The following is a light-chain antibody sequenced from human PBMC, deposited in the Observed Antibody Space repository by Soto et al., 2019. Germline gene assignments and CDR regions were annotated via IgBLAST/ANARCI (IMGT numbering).Light chain of an antibody. J-gene: IGKJ5*01. CDR3: QQANSFPIT. CDR2: EAS. Sequence: DIQMAQSPSSVSASVGDRVTNTCRASQGITNRLAWYHQKPVKAPKLLIYEASSLQSGVPSRISGSGSGTDFTLTISSLQPEDFATYYCQQANSFPITFGQGTRLEIK. CDR1: QGITNR. V-gene: IGKV1D-12*01.